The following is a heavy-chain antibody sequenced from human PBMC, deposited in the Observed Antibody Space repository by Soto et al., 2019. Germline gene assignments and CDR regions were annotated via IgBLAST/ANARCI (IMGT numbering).Heavy chain of an antibody. CDR3: ATVGRGWGQVNALDI. V-gene: IGHV1-24*01. Sequence: AASVKVSCKVSGYTLTELSMHWVRQAPGKGLEWMGGFDPEDGETIYAQKFQGRVTMTEDTSTDTAYMELSSLRSEDTAVYYCATVGRGWGQVNALDIWGQGTMVTVSS. D-gene: IGHD3-10*01. CDR1: GYTLTELS. CDR2: FDPEDGET. J-gene: IGHJ3*02.